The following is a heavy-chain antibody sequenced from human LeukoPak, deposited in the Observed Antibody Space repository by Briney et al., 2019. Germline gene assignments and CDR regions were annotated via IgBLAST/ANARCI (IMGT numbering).Heavy chain of an antibody. Sequence: SETVSLTCAVSGYSISSGYYWGWIRQPPGKGLDWIGSIYHSGSTYYNPSLKSGVTISVDTTKNKFSLKLCSVTAADTAVYYCASQTGVQAADYSSEGSLVTVYS. CDR1: GYSISSGYY. CDR3: ASQTGVQAADY. J-gene: IGHJ4*02. D-gene: IGHD1-1*01. CDR2: IYHSGST. V-gene: IGHV4-38-2*01.